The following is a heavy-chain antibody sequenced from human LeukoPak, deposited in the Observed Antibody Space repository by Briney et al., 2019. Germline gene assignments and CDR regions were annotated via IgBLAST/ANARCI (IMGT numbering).Heavy chain of an antibody. CDR2: IHTSGST. Sequence: PSETLSLTCTVSGVSISSYYWSWIRQPAGKGLEWIGRIHTSGSTNYNPSLRSRVTISVDTSKNQFSLKLSSVTAADTAVYYCARYYCSGGSCTHDYWGQGTLVTVSS. J-gene: IGHJ4*02. CDR1: GVSISSYY. V-gene: IGHV4-4*07. D-gene: IGHD2-15*01. CDR3: ARYYCSGGSCTHDY.